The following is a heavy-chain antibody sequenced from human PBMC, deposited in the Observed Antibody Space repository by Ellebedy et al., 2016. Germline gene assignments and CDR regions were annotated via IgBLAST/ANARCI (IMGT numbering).Heavy chain of an antibody. CDR3: ARGLYAEDHKYFQH. D-gene: IGHD3-16*01. V-gene: IGHV1-69*04. Sequence: ASVKVSCKASGGTFSSYAISWVRQAPGQGLEWMGRIIPILGIANYAQKFQGRVTITADKSTSTVYMELSSLRSEDTAVYYCARGLYAEDHKYFQHWGQGTLVTVSS. J-gene: IGHJ1*01. CDR1: GGTFSSYA. CDR2: IIPILGIA.